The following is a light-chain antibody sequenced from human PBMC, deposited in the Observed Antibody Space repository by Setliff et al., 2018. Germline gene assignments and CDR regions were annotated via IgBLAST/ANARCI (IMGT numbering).Light chain of an antibody. J-gene: IGLJ2*01. V-gene: IGLV2-11*01. CDR3: CSYGGDFTWV. CDR1: ASDVGAYNF. CDR2: DVT. Sequence: QSVLTQPASVSGSPGQSITISCTGTASDVGAYNFVSWYQQHPGKAPKFIIYDVTKRPSGVSDRFSGSKSGDTASLTVSGLQADDEADYCCCSYGGDFTWVFGGGTKVTVL.